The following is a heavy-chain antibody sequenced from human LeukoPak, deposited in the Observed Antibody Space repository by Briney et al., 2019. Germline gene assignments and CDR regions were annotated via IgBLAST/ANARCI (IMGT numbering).Heavy chain of an antibody. Sequence: GGSPRLSCAASGFTSSSYAMTWVRQAPGKGLEWVSAISGSGGSTYYADSVKGRFTISRDNSKNTLYLQMNSLRAEDTAVYYCAKSAGYCSGASCCLSGGAFYYFDYWGQGTLVTVSS. V-gene: IGHV3-23*01. CDR3: AKSAGYCSGASCCLSGGAFYYFDY. D-gene: IGHD2-15*01. CDR1: GFTSSSYA. CDR2: ISGSGGST. J-gene: IGHJ4*02.